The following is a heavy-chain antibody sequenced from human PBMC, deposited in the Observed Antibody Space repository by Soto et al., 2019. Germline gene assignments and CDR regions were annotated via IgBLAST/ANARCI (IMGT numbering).Heavy chain of an antibody. Sequence: PRGSLRLSCAASGFTCSSYLMSWFRHAPGKGLEWVANIKQDGSEKYYVDSVKGRFTISRDNAKNSLYLQMNSLRAEDTAVYYCARVGYPRKYYGMSLWGQGTTVNVS. CDR3: ARVGYPRKYYGMSL. D-gene: IGHD5-12*01. J-gene: IGHJ6*02. V-gene: IGHV3-7*01. CDR1: GFTCSSYL. CDR2: IKQDGSEK.